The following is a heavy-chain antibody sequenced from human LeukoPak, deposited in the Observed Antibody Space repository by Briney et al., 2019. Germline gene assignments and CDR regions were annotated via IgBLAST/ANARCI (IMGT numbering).Heavy chain of an antibody. CDR3: ARSSPSITMSVVD. Sequence: GSLRLSCAASGLTFSSYSINWVRQAPGKGLEWVSSISSSSTYIYYADSVKGRFTISRDNAKNSLYLQMNSLRAEDTAVYYCARSSPSITMSVVDWGQGTLATVSS. D-gene: IGHD3-22*01. CDR1: GLTFSSYS. J-gene: IGHJ4*02. CDR2: ISSSSTYI. V-gene: IGHV3-21*01.